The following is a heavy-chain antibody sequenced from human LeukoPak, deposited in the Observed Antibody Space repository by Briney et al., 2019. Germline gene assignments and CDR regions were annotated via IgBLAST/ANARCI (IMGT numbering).Heavy chain of an antibody. CDR2: ISGSGGST. Sequence: GGSLRLYCAASGFTFSSYAMSWVRQAPGKGLEWVSAISGSGGSTYYADSVKGRFTISRDNSKNTLYLQMNSLRAEDTAVYYCAKVPPYYYGSGTTNDAFDIWGQGTMVTVSS. CDR1: GFTFSSYA. CDR3: AKVPPYYYGSGTTNDAFDI. D-gene: IGHD3-10*01. J-gene: IGHJ3*02. V-gene: IGHV3-23*01.